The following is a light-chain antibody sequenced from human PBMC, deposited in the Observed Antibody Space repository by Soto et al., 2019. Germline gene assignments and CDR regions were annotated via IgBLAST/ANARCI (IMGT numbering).Light chain of an antibody. V-gene: IGLV2-8*01. J-gene: IGLJ1*01. CDR1: SSDVGAFDS. CDR2: EVS. CDR3: SSYAGRNNYV. Sequence: VLTQPPSASGSPGQSVTISCTGSSSDVGAFDSVSWDQQHPHKAPQIISYEVSKRPSGVSDRFSCSKSGNSASLTVSGLQADDEADYFSSSYAGRNNYVFGTGSKVTVL.